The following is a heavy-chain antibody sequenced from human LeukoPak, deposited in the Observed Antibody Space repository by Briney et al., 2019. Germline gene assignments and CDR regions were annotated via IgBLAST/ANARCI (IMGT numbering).Heavy chain of an antibody. CDR1: GYTFTGYY. V-gene: IGHV1-2*02. J-gene: IGHJ4*02. CDR2: INPNSGGT. CDR3: ARDYEGAVGKY. D-gene: IGHD6-19*01. Sequence: ASVKVSCKASGYTFTGYYIHWVRQAPGQGLEWMGCINPNSGGTNYAQNFQGRVTMTRDTSISTAYTELSRLRSDDTAVYYCARDYEGAVGKYWGQGTLVTVSS.